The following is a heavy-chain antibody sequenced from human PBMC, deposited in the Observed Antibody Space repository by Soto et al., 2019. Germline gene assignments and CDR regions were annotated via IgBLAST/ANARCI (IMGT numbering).Heavy chain of an antibody. CDR3: ASGPDAFDI. J-gene: IGHJ3*02. CDR2: INPNSGGT. Sequence: QVQLVQSGAEVKKPGASVKLSCKASGYTFTGYYMHWVRQAPGQGLEWMGWINPNSGGTNYAQKLQGRVTMTRDTSISTDYMELSRLRSDDKAVYYCASGPDAFDIWGQGTMVTVSS. CDR1: GYTFTGYY. V-gene: IGHV1-2*02.